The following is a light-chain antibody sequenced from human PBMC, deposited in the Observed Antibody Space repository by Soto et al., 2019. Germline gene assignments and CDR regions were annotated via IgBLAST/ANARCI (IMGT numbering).Light chain of an antibody. CDR1: TPNIGKNV. Sequence: QSVLTQPPSASGTPGQGVNISCSGSTPNIGKNVVNWYQQLPGKAPKLLMFTNDRRPSGVPDRFSGSKSGTSASLAISGLQSEDEADNYCAAWDDSLNDVVFGGGTQLTVL. V-gene: IGLV1-44*01. CDR2: TND. CDR3: AAWDDSLNDVV. J-gene: IGLJ2*01.